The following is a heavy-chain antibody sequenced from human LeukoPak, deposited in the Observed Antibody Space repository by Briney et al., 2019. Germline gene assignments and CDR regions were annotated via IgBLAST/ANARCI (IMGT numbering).Heavy chain of an antibody. CDR1: GGSFSGYY. Sequence: SETLSLXCAVYGGSFSGYYWSWIRQPPGKGLEWIGEINHSGSTNYNPSLKSRVTISVDTSKNQFSLKLSSVTAADTAVYYCARLLGAARYNWFDPWGQGTLVTVSS. D-gene: IGHD1-26*01. CDR3: ARLLGAARYNWFDP. CDR2: INHSGST. J-gene: IGHJ5*02. V-gene: IGHV4-34*01.